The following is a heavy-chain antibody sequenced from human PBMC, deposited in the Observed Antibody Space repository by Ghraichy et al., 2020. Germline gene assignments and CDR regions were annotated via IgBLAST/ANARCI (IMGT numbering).Heavy chain of an antibody. CDR1: GFTFAEYA. J-gene: IGHJ3*02. CDR2: IDWNGRSV. V-gene: IGHV3-9*01. Sequence: GGSLRLSCAASGFTFAEYAMHWVRQAPGKGLEWVSGIDWNGRSVGYAVSVKGRFTISRDNAKNSLYLQMNSLRKEDAAFYYCVKDIGENWKYDVLRNDAFDIWGPGTTVTVSS. D-gene: IGHD1-7*01. CDR3: VKDIGENWKYDVLRNDAFDI.